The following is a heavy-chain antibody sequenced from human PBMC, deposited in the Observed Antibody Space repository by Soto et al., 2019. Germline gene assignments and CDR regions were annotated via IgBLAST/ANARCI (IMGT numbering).Heavy chain of an antibody. CDR2: IYYSGGT. J-gene: IGHJ3*02. CDR1: GGSISSYY. D-gene: IGHD2-21*02. CDR3: AGVTAITLDAFDI. Sequence: QVQLQESGPGLVKPSETLSLTCTVSGGSISSYYWGWIRQPPGKGLEWIRYIYYSGGTNYNPSLTSRVHRSVDTSKNQFSLKLSSVTAADTAVYYCAGVTAITLDAFDIWGQGTMVTVSS. V-gene: IGHV4-59*01.